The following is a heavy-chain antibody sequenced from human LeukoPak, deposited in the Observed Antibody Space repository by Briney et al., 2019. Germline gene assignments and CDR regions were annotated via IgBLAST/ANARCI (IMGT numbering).Heavy chain of an antibody. CDR1: GYSFTSYW. D-gene: IGHD5-18*01. J-gene: IGHJ4*02. Sequence: GESLKISCKASGYSFTSYWIGWVRQMPGKGLEWMGIIYPADAETRYSPSFQGQVTISADKSTSTAYLQWNSLRASDTAIYYCARLLIAMTDYWGQGTLVTVSS. CDR3: ARLLIAMTDY. CDR2: IYPADAET. V-gene: IGHV5-51*01.